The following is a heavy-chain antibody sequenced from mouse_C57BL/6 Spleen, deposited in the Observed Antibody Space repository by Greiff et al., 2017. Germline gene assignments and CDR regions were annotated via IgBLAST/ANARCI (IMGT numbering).Heavy chain of an antibody. J-gene: IGHJ1*03. CDR3: ARWFLNYFDV. CDR2: IYPSDSET. V-gene: IGHV1-61*01. CDR1: GYTFTSYW. D-gene: IGHD2-2*01. Sequence: QVQLQQPGAELVRPGSSVKLSCKASGYTFTSYWLDWVKQRPGQGLEWIGNIYPSDSETHYNQKFKDKATLTVDKSSSTAYVQLSSLTSADSAVYYFARWFLNYFDVWGTGTTVTVSS.